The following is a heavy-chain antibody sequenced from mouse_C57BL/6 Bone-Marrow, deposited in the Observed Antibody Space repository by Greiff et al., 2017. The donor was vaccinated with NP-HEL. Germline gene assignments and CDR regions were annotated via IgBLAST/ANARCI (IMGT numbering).Heavy chain of an antibody. J-gene: IGHJ1*03. Sequence: EVQLVESGGGLVKPGGSLKLSCAASGFTFSSYAMSWVRQTPEKRLEWVATISDGGSYTYYPDNVKGRFTISRDNAKNNLYLQMSHLKSEDTAMYYCARDRGWLLRYWYFDVWGTGTTVTVSS. V-gene: IGHV5-4*01. CDR3: ARDRGWLLRYWYFDV. D-gene: IGHD2-3*01. CDR2: ISDGGSYT. CDR1: GFTFSSYA.